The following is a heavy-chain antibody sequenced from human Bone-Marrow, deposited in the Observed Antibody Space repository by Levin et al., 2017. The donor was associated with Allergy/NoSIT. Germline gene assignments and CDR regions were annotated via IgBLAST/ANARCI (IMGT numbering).Heavy chain of an antibody. Sequence: SQTLSLTCTVSGGSISAFYWSWIRQPPGKGLEWIASIHSTGRTNYNPSLKSRVTISVDPSENQFSLKVTSVTAPDTAVYYCARNVEMATVGWRWLDPWGQGTLVTVSS. CDR1: GGSISAFY. V-gene: IGHV4-59*01. CDR2: IHSTGRT. CDR3: ARNVEMATVGWRWLDP. D-gene: IGHD5-24*01. J-gene: IGHJ5*02.